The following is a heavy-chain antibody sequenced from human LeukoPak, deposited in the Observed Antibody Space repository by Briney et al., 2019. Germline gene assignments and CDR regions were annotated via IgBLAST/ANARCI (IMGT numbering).Heavy chain of an antibody. CDR1: GGTFSSYA. CDR3: ARAVGVLRNWFDP. D-gene: IGHD4/OR15-4a*01. J-gene: IGHJ5*02. Sequence: SVKVSCKASGGTFSSYAISWVRQAPGQGLEWMGGIIPIFCTANYAQKFQGRVTITTDESTSTAYMELSSLRSEDTAVYYCARAVGVLRNWFDPWGQGTLVTVSS. V-gene: IGHV1-69*05. CDR2: IIPIFCTA.